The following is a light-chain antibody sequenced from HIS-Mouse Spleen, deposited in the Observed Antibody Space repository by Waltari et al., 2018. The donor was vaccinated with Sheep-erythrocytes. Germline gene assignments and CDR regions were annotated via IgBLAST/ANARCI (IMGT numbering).Light chain of an antibody. CDR3: CSYAGSYNHV. V-gene: IGLV2-11*01. CDR2: DVS. J-gene: IGLJ1*01. CDR1: SSDVGGYNY. Sequence: QSALTQPRSVSGSPGQSVTISCTGTSSDVGGYNYVSWYQQHPGKAPQLMIYDVSKRPSGVPDRFSGYKSRNTASLTVSGLQAEDDADYYCCSYAGSYNHVFATGTKVTVL.